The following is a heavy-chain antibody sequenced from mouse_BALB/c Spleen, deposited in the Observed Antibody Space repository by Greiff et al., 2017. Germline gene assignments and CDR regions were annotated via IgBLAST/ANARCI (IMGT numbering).Heavy chain of an antibody. CDR2: IDPANGNT. CDR1: GFNIKDTY. V-gene: IGHV14-3*02. J-gene: IGHJ4*01. CDR3: ARGTMITTNAMDY. D-gene: IGHD2-4*01. Sequence: VQLQQSGAELVKPGASVKLSCTASGFNIKDTYMHWVKQRPEQGLEWIGRIDPANGNTKYDPKFQGKATITADTSSNTAYLQLSSLTSEDTAVYYCARGTMITTNAMDYWGQGTSVTVSS.